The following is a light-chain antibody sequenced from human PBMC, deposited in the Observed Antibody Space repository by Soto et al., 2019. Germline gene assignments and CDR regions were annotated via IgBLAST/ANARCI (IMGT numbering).Light chain of an antibody. CDR2: GAS. CDR1: QNVRSN. Sequence: EIVMPQSPAPLSLSPAERASLACGAGQNVRSNLAWYQQKPGQAPRLLIYGASTRATGIPARFSGRGSGTEFILTISSLQSEDFAVYYCQQYDDWPETFGQGTKVDIK. J-gene: IGKJ1*01. CDR3: QQYDDWPET. V-gene: IGKV3-15*01.